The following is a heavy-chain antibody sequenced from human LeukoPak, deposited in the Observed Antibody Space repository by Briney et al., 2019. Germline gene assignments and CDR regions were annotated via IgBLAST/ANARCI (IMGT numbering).Heavy chain of an antibody. J-gene: IGHJ3*02. V-gene: IGHV4-39*07. CDR3: ARWELLNDAFDI. CDR2: IYYSGST. Sequence: SETLSLTCTVSGGSISSSSYYWGWIRQPPGKGLEWIGSIYYSGSTYYNPSLKSRVTISVDTSKNQFSLKLSSVTAADTAVYYCARWELLNDAFDIWGQGTMVTVSS. CDR1: GGSISSSSYY. D-gene: IGHD1-26*01.